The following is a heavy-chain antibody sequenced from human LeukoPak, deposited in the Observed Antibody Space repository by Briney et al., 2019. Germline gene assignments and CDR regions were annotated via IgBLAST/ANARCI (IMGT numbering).Heavy chain of an antibody. D-gene: IGHD6-13*01. Sequence: SVKLSFNASGGTVSSYAISWGRQPPGQGLGWVRGIIPIFGTTNYAQKFQGRVTITTDEPTSTAYLKLSSLRSEDTAVYYCATFAVAELGRSDYWGQGTLVTVSS. J-gene: IGHJ4*02. V-gene: IGHV1-69*05. CDR2: IIPIFGTT. CDR1: GGTVSSYA. CDR3: ATFAVAELGRSDY.